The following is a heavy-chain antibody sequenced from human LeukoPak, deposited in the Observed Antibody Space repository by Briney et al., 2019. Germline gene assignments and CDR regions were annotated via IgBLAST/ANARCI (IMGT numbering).Heavy chain of an antibody. V-gene: IGHV4-61*02. CDR1: GGSISSGSYY. Sequence: TSETLSLTCTVSGGSISSGSYYWSWIRQPAGKGLEWIGRIYTSGSTNYNPSLKRRVTISVETSKNQFSLKSSSVTPADTAVYYCGRERRWGSFILDYWGQGTRVTVS. CDR2: IYTSGST. D-gene: IGHD3-16*01. J-gene: IGHJ4*02. CDR3: GRERRWGSFILDY.